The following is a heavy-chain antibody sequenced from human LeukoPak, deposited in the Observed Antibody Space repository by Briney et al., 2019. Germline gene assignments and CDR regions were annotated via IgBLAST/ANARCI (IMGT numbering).Heavy chain of an antibody. J-gene: IGHJ4*02. D-gene: IGHD5-18*01. V-gene: IGHV3-23*01. Sequence: GGSLRLSCAASGFTFSSYAMSWVRQAPGKGLEWVSAISGSGGSTYYADSVKGRFTISRDNSKNTLYLQMNSLRAEDTAVYYCARDRGGYSYGSHLYWGQGTLVTVSS. CDR2: ISGSGGST. CDR3: ARDRGGYSYGSHLY. CDR1: GFTFSSYA.